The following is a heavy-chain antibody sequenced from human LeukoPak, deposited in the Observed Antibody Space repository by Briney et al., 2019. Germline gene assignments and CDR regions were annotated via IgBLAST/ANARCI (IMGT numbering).Heavy chain of an antibody. V-gene: IGHV5-51*01. CDR3: ARPPASTVTPYYFDS. CDR1: GYSFTSYW. Sequence: GESLKISCKGSGYSFTSYWIGWVRQMPGKGLEWMGIIYPGDSHTRYSPSFQGQVTISVDRSISTAYLQWSSLKASDTAMYYCARPPASTVTPYYFDSWGQGTLVTVSS. J-gene: IGHJ4*02. D-gene: IGHD4-17*01. CDR2: IYPGDSHT.